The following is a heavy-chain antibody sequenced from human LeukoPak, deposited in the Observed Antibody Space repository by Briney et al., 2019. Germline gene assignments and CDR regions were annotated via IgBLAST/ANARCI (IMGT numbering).Heavy chain of an antibody. CDR2: INPNSGAS. D-gene: IGHD2-8*01. CDR1: GYTFTDYY. J-gene: IGHJ6*03. V-gene: IGHV1-2*02. CDR3: ARSAEHCTNGVCYTDYYMDV. Sequence: ASVKVSCKASGYTFTDYYIHWVRQAPGQGLEWMGWINPNSGASNYAQKFQGRVTMTRDTSINTTYMELSRLRSDDTAEYYCARSAEHCTNGVCYTDYYMDVWGKGTTVTVSS.